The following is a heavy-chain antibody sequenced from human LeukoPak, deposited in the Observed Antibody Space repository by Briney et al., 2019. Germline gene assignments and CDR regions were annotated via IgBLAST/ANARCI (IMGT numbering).Heavy chain of an antibody. V-gene: IGHV4-39*01. J-gene: IGHJ4*02. CDR3: ARIRCSNYLDY. CDR2: IYYSGSN. Sequence: SESLSLTCTVSGGSITSSSYYWGWIRQPPGNGLEWIGSIYYSGSNYYNSYLKSRVTISVDTSKNQFYLKLRSVNDADTAVYYCARIRCSNYLDYWGQGTLVTVSS. D-gene: IGHD4-11*01. CDR1: GGSITSSSYY.